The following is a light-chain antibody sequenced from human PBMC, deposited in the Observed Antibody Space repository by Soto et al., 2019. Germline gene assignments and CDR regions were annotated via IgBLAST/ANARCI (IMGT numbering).Light chain of an antibody. CDR1: ESVSTN. Sequence: EIEMTQSPATLSLAPGERVTLSCRASESVSTNLAWYQQKAGQAPRLLIYGASTRATGIPARFSGSGSGTEFTLTISSLQSEDFAVYYSQQYSIWRTFGQGTKVDIK. V-gene: IGKV3-15*01. J-gene: IGKJ1*01. CDR3: QQYSIWRT. CDR2: GAS.